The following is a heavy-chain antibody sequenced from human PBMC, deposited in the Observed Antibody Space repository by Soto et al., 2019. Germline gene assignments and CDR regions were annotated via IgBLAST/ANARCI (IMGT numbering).Heavy chain of an antibody. D-gene: IGHD1-1*01. V-gene: IGHV4-31*03. J-gene: IGHJ6*02. CDR1: GGSMTSGDQY. Sequence: QVQLQESGPGLVKPSQTLSLTCTVTGGSMTSGDQYWTWIRHRPGEGLEWFGYINHRGSLYYNPSLKSRVSMAVETSKIQFSLNLSSVTATDTAVYYCARELPQRHGRNMDVWGQGTTFTVSS. CDR3: ARELPQRHGRNMDV. CDR2: INHRGSL.